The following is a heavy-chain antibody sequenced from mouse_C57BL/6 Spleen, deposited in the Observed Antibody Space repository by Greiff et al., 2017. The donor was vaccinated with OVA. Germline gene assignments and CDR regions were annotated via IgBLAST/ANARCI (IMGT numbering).Heavy chain of an antibody. D-gene: IGHD1-1*01. CDR2: ISSGGSYT. Sequence: DVHLVESGGDLVKPGGSLKLSCAASGFTFSSYGMSWVRQTPDKRLEWVATISSGGSYTYYPDSVKGRFTISRDNAKNTLYLQMSSLKSEDTAMYYCARQTYGSSYWYFDVWGTGTTVTVSS. J-gene: IGHJ1*03. CDR1: GFTFSSYG. V-gene: IGHV5-6*01. CDR3: ARQTYGSSYWYFDV.